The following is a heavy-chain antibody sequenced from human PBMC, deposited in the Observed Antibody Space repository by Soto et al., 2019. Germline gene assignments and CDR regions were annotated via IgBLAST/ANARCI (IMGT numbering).Heavy chain of an antibody. CDR3: ARIDGDSVGCRLIDY. Sequence: ASVKVSCKAPADTFTSYYIHWVGQAPGHGLEWMGIINPNGVSTRFAQTFQGRITITTDTSTSTVYLELRSLRAEDTAMYYCARIDGDSVGCRLIDYWGQGTLVTVSS. V-gene: IGHV1-46*01. CDR1: ADTFTSYY. CDR2: INPNGVST. D-gene: IGHD2-21*02. J-gene: IGHJ4*02.